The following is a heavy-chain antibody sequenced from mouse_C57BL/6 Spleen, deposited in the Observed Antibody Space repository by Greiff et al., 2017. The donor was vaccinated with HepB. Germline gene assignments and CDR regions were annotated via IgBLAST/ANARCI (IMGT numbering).Heavy chain of an antibody. J-gene: IGHJ2*01. V-gene: IGHV1-42*01. CDR3: ARWVLDY. CDR1: GYSFTGYY. Sequence: EVQLQQSGPELVKPGASVKISCKASGYSFTGYYMNWVQQSPEKSLEWIGEINPSTGGTTYNQKFKAKATLTVDKSSSTAYMQRKSLTSEDSSVYYGARWVLDYWGQGTTLTVSS. CDR2: INPSTGGT.